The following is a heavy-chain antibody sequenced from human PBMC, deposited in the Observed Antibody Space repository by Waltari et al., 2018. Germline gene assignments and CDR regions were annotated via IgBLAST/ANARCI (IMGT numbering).Heavy chain of an antibody. CDR3: ASERGDGDY. CDR1: GFTFSSYE. J-gene: IGHJ4*02. V-gene: IGHV3-48*03. Sequence: EVQLVESGGGLVQPGGSLRLSCAASGFTFSSYEMNWVRQAPGKGLEWVSYISSSGSTIYYADSVKCRFTISRDNAKNSLYLQMNSLRAEDTAVYYCASERGDGDYWGQGTLVTVSS. CDR2: ISSSGSTI. D-gene: IGHD3-16*01.